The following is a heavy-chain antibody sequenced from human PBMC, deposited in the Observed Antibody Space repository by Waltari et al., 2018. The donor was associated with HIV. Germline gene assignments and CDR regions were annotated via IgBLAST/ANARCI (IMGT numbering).Heavy chain of an antibody. CDR3: ARASVTGGTTGLRRSFDL. CDR2: ITYTGNT. V-gene: IGHV4-59*01. D-gene: IGHD2-8*02. CDR1: GGSIGGYF. Sequence: QMQLQESGPGLLKPSETLSLTCGVSGGSIGGYFWNWFRQPPGKGLEWMGSITYTGNTNSNPSLKSRVTISVDTSKNQFSLRLTSVTAADTAMFYCARASVTGGTTGLRRSFDLWGQGTLVTVSS. J-gene: IGHJ3*01.